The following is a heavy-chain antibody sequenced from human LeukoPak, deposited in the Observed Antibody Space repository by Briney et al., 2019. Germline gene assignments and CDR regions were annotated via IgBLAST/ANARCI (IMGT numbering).Heavy chain of an antibody. CDR1: GGSISSYY. J-gene: IGHJ4*02. Sequence: ASETLSLTCTVSGGSISSYYWSWIRQPAGKGLEWIGYIYNSGSTTYNPSLKSRVTISVDTSKNQFSLKLSSVTAADTAVYYCARGGVLKSVDYWGQGTLVTVSS. CDR3: ARGGVLKSVDY. D-gene: IGHD3-16*01. V-gene: IGHV4-59*01. CDR2: IYNSGST.